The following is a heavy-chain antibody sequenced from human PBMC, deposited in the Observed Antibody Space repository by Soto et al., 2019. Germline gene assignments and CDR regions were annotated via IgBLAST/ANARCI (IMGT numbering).Heavy chain of an antibody. J-gene: IGHJ5*02. V-gene: IGHV3-33*01. D-gene: IGHD2-8*02. CDR1: GFTFRSFG. CDR2: IWYDGSNE. Sequence: QTGGALRLSCAASGFTFRSFGMHWVRQAPGKGLEWVAVIWYDGSNEYYADSVKGRFTISRDNSKNTLYLQMNSLRGEDTALYYCTRDLNHDTGPWGQGTQVTVSS. CDR3: TRDLNHDTGP.